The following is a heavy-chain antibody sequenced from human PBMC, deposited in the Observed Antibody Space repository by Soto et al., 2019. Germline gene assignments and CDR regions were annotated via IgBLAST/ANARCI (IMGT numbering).Heavy chain of an antibody. Sequence: QIQLVEPGGGVVQPGGSLRLSCLASGFIFRSYAMHWVRQAPGKGLEWVAVITYDGANGYYADSVRGRFAISRDNSKSTLFLQMNSLRPEDTAVYYCARAFSGSYPKFDYWGQGTLVTVSS. CDR1: GFIFRSYA. D-gene: IGHD1-26*01. J-gene: IGHJ4*02. CDR2: ITYDGANG. V-gene: IGHV3-30*09. CDR3: ARAFSGSYPKFDY.